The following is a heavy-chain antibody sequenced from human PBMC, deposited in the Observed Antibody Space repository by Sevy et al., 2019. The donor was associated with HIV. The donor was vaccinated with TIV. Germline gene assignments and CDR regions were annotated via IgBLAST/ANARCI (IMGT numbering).Heavy chain of an antibody. V-gene: IGHV3-15*01. CDR1: GFTFREAW. J-gene: IGHJ4*02. D-gene: IGHD1-26*01. CDR2: IKSKTDAATR. CDR3: AAGTGSSGFDY. Sequence: GGSLRLSCAASGFTFREAWMSWVRQAPGKGLEWVGRIKSKTDAATRDFAAPVRGRFSISRDDSANTVYLVMNNLKPEDTGVYYCAAGTGSSGFDYWGQGTLVTVSS.